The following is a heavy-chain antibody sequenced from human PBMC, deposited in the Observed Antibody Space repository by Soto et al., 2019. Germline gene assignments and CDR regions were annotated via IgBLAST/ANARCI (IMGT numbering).Heavy chain of an antibody. J-gene: IGHJ4*01. D-gene: IGHD1-26*01. CDR1: GDSVSSNSAG. Sequence: SQTLSLTCAITGDSVSSNSAGWSWVRQSPSRGLEWLGRTYYRSKWYYEYAVSVRGRITINPDTSKNQYSLQLNSVTPGDTAVYFCARGEQYSGRIFDYRGQGTLVTVSS. CDR3: ARGEQYSGRIFDY. CDR2: TYYRSKWYY. V-gene: IGHV6-1*01.